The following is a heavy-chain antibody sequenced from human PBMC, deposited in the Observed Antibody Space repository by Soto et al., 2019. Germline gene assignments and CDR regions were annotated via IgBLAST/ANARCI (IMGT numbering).Heavy chain of an antibody. CDR2: IYWDDDK. Sequence: QITLKESGPTLVKPTQTLTLTCTFSAFSLSTSGVGVGWIRQPPGKALEWLALIYWDDDKRYSPSLKSSLTITKDTSTNQVVLTMTNMEPLDTATYYCAHKYVSGSYLFDYWGQGTLVTVSS. CDR3: AHKYVSGSYLFDY. CDR1: AFSLSTSGVG. D-gene: IGHD3-16*02. V-gene: IGHV2-5*02. J-gene: IGHJ4*02.